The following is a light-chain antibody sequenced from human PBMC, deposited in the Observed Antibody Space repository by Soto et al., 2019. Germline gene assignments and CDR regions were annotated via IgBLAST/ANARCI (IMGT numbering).Light chain of an antibody. CDR2: GAS. CDR3: QQYNNWPFIT. CDR1: QSVRGN. J-gene: IGKJ5*01. V-gene: IGKV3-15*01. Sequence: EIVMTQSRATLSVSPGERATLSCMASQSVRGNLAWYQQKPGQSPRLLIYGASSRATGIPVRFSGSGSGTEFTLTISTLQSEDFAVYYCQQYNNWPFITFGQGTRLEIK.